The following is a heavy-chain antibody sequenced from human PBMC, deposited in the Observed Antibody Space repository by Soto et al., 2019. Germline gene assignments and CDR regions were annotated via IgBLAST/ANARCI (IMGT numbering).Heavy chain of an antibody. V-gene: IGHV4-38-2*02. D-gene: IGHD4-17*01. CDR1: GYSISSGFY. CDR2: IDHSGNT. Sequence: PSETLSLTCAVSGYSISSGFYWGWIRQPPGEGLEWIGSIDHSGNTYYNPSLKSRVTISVDTSKNQFFLKLSSVTAADTAVYYCEREYGEYDYWGQGALVTVSS. CDR3: EREYGEYDY. J-gene: IGHJ4*02.